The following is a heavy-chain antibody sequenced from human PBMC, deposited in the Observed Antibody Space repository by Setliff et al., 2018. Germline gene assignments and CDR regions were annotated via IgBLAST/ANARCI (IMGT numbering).Heavy chain of an antibody. J-gene: IGHJ4*02. CDR3: SRLVRFCTRTVCQRLSGDDY. V-gene: IGHV1-18*01. CDR1: GYTFTDFG. CDR2: XSXXXXXX. D-gene: IGHD3-10*02. Sequence: ASVKVSCKASGYTFTDFGVSWVRQAPGQGXEWXGWXSXXXXXXXXXXXXXXTXXXXTDTATTTAYLELRSLRSDDTAVYLCSRLVRFCTRTVCQRLSGDDYWGQGTLVPSPQ.